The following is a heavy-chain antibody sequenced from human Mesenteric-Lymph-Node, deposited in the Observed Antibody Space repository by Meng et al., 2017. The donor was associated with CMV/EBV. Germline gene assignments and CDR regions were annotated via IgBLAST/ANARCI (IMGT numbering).Heavy chain of an antibody. D-gene: IGHD1-7*01. CDR3: ARETRNYLDAFDI. J-gene: IGHJ3*02. CDR2: ISASSSYI. CDR1: GFTFTSHT. V-gene: IGHV3-21*01. Sequence: GGSLRLSCVVSGFTFTSHTMNWVRQSPEKGLEWVSSISASSSYIYYADSVRGRFTVSRDNAENSLYLQMDSLRAEDTAVYYCARETRNYLDAFDIWGQGTMVTVSS.